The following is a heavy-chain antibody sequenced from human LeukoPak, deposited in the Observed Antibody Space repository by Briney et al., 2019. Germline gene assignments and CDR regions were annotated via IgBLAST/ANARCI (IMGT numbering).Heavy chain of an antibody. D-gene: IGHD6-6*01. CDR2: INHSGST. CDR3: ARYSSSSGLWVVYYFDY. Sequence: SETLSLTCAVYGGSFSGYYWSWIRQPPGKGLEWIGEINHSGSTNYNPSLKSRVTISVDTSKNQFSLKLSSVTAADTAVYYCARYSSSSGLWVVYYFDYWGQGTLVTVSS. J-gene: IGHJ4*02. V-gene: IGHV4-34*01. CDR1: GGSFSGYY.